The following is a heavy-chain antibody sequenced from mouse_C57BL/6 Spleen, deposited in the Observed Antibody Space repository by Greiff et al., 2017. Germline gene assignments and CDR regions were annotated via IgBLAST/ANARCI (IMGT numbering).Heavy chain of an antibody. CDR3: ARGGLGRYYAMDY. J-gene: IGHJ4*01. V-gene: IGHV1-18*01. D-gene: IGHD4-1*01. CDR1: GYTFTDYN. CDR2: INPNNGGT. Sequence: VQLKQSGPELVKPGASVKIPCKASGYTFTDYNLDWVKQSHGKSLEWIGDINPNNGGTIYNQKFKGKATLTVDKSSSTAYMELRSLTSEDTAVYYCARGGLGRYYAMDYWGQGTSVTVSS.